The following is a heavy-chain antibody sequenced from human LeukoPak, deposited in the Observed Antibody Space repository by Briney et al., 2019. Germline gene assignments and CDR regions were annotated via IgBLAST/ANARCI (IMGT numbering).Heavy chain of an antibody. CDR3: AKRPPFYGDYVSDF. CDR2: ISGSGNRT. Sequence: PGGSLRLSCAAPGFTFRNFAMNWVRQAPGKGLEWVSAISGSGNRTFYTDSVKGRFTISRDNSKNTPYLQMNSLRGDDTAVYYCAKRPPFYGDYVSDFWGQGTLVTVSS. J-gene: IGHJ4*02. D-gene: IGHD4-17*01. V-gene: IGHV3-23*01. CDR1: GFTFRNFA.